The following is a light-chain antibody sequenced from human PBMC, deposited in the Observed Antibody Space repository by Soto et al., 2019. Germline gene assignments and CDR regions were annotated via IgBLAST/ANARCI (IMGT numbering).Light chain of an antibody. CDR3: QQYDNLPPWT. Sequence: EIVMTQSPATLSVSPGERATLSCKASQSVGTYLAWYQQKPGQAPRLLIYGASTRAAGVPARFSGGGSGTAFTLTISSLQSEDFAIYHCQQYDNLPPWTFGQGTKVEIK. CDR1: QSVGTY. J-gene: IGKJ1*01. CDR2: GAS. V-gene: IGKV3-15*01.